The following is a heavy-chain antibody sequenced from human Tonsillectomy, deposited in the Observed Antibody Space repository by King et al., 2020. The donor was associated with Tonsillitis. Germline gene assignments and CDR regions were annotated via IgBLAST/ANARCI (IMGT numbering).Heavy chain of an antibody. V-gene: IGHV3-9*01. Sequence: VQLVESGGGLVQPGRSLRLSCAASGFTFDDYAMHWVRQAPGKGLEWVSGISWNSGSIGYADSVKGRFTISRDNAKNSMYLQMNSLRAEDTALYYCAKAFCGDYGASRDYFDYWGQGTLVTVSS. CDR2: ISWNSGSI. D-gene: IGHD4-17*01. CDR3: AKAFCGDYGASRDYFDY. J-gene: IGHJ4*02. CDR1: GFTFDDYA.